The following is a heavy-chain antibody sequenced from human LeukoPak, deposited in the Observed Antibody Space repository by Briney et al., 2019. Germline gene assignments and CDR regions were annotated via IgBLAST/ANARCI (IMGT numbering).Heavy chain of an antibody. CDR3: ASSFNGGYCSSTSRYNCFDY. CDR1: GGSISSYC. J-gene: IGHJ4*02. V-gene: IGHV4-59*08. Sequence: PSETLSLTCTVSGGSISSYCWSWIRQPPGKGLEWIGYIYYSGSTNYNPSLKSRVTISVDTSKNQFSLKLSSVTAADTAVYYCASSFNGGYCSSTSRYNCFDYWGQGTLVTVSS. CDR2: IYYSGST. D-gene: IGHD2-2*02.